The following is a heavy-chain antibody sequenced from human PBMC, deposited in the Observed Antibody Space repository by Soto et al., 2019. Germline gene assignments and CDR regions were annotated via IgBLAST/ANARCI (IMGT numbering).Heavy chain of an antibody. J-gene: IGHJ4*02. CDR3: TGGPSTDILSGFDH. Sequence: GGSLRLSCAACGFTFSTYAMSWVRQPPGKGLECVSSISGNSDTTAYTDSVKGRFTISRDNSKNTLYLQMNSLRAEDTAVYYCTGGPSTDILSGFDHWGQGTQVTVSS. V-gene: IGHV3-23*01. CDR2: ISGNSDTT. CDR1: GFTFSTYA. D-gene: IGHD6-25*01.